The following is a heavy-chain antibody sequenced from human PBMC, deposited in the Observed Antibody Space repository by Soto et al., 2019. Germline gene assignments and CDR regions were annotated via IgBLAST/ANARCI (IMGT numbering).Heavy chain of an antibody. Sequence: GGSLRLSCAASGFTFSKAWMNWVRQAPGKGLEWVGRIKSKTDGGTTDYAAPVKGRFTISRDDSKNTLYLQMNSLKTEDTAVYYCTASDTAMDHYYYYGMDVWGQGTTVTVSS. CDR3: TASDTAMDHYYYYGMDV. CDR2: IKSKTDGGTT. CDR1: GFTFSKAW. D-gene: IGHD5-18*01. V-gene: IGHV3-15*07. J-gene: IGHJ6*02.